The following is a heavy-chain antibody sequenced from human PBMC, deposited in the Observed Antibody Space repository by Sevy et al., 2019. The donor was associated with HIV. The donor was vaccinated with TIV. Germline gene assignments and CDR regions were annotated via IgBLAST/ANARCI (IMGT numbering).Heavy chain of an antibody. V-gene: IGHV3-7*01. CDR1: GFTFTNYW. J-gene: IGHJ4*02. CDR2: IKEDGSEN. Sequence: GGSLRLSCAASGFTFTNYWMTWVRQAPGKALEWVANIKEDGSENNYVESVKGRFTISRDNAKNSVYLQMNSLRAEDTAVYYCAREVWGPEYWGQGNLVTVSS. CDR3: AREVWGPEY. D-gene: IGHD7-27*01.